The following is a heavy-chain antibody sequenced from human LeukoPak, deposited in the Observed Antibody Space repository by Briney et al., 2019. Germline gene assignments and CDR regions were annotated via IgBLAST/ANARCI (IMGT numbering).Heavy chain of an antibody. CDR1: GFTFDDYA. J-gene: IGHJ3*02. CDR2: VSWNSAKI. Sequence: GGSLRLSCAASGFTFDDYAMHWVRQAPGMGLEWVSGVSWNSAKIAYADSVKGRFTISRDNAKNSLYLQMNSLRPEDTAFYYCAKEIGVRLGTYDAFDIWGRGTMVIVSS. CDR3: AKEIGVRLGTYDAFDI. D-gene: IGHD2-15*01. V-gene: IGHV3-9*01.